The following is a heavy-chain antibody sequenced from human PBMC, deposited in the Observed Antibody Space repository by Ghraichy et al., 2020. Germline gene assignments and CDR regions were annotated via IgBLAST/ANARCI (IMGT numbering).Heavy chain of an antibody. CDR3: AKNHLSEGDSWFDP. V-gene: IGHV3-23*01. Sequence: VSAISGRGGGSFYADSVKGRFTISRDNSKNTLYLQMNSLRAEDTAIYYCAKNHLSEGDSWFDPWGQG. J-gene: IGHJ5*02. CDR2: ISGRGGGS.